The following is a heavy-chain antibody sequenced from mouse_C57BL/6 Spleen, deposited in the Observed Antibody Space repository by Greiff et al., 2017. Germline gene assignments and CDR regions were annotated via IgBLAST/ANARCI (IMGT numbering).Heavy chain of an antibody. Sequence: VQLQESGPELVKPGASVKISCKASGYAFSSSWMNWVKQRPGKGLEWIGRIYPGDGDTNYNGKFKGKATLTADKSSSTAYMQLSSLTSEDSAVYFCARRRNYGNYYAMDYWGQGTSVTVSS. V-gene: IGHV1-82*01. J-gene: IGHJ4*01. CDR3: ARRRNYGNYYAMDY. D-gene: IGHD1-1*02. CDR2: IYPGDGDT. CDR1: GYAFSSSW.